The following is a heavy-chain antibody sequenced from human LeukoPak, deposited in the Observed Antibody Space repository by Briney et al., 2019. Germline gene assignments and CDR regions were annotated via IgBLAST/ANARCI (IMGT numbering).Heavy chain of an antibody. CDR1: GYTFTTYD. D-gene: IGHD3-16*01. Sequence: ASVKVSCKASGYTFTTYDVCWVGQAPGQGLEWVGWMNPHSGNTGYAHKFQGRGTITRDTSKNKDYMEVTSLTSDATAVYYCARDGSRSWGLAYWGQGTLVAVSS. J-gene: IGHJ4*02. V-gene: IGHV1-8*01. CDR2: MNPHSGNT. CDR3: ARDGSRSWGLAY.